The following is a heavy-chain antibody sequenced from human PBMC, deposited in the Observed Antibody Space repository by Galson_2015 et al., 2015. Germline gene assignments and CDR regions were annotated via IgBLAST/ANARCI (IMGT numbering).Heavy chain of an antibody. CDR2: ILSTGIST. D-gene: IGHD6-25*01. V-gene: IGHV3-23*01. J-gene: IGHJ4*02. CDR3: TDPPSGL. Sequence: SLRLSCAASGFTFSGHAMTWDHQAPGKGLEWVSGILSTGISTYYAESVKGRFTISRDNSKNSLSLQMNSLRADDTAIYYCTDPPSGLWGQGTLVTVSS. CDR1: GFTFSGHA.